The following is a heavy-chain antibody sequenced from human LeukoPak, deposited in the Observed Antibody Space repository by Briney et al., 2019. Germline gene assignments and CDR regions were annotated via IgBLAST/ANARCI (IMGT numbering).Heavy chain of an antibody. D-gene: IGHD3-22*01. V-gene: IGHV4-39*01. CDR3: ARHSMAHYDSHVSRPHFDY. CDR1: GGSISTGDYY. Sequence: SETLSLPCTVSGGSISTGDYYWAWIRQPPGKGLEWIGSIYYSGSTSYNPSLKSRVTISVDTSNNQFSLKLSSVTAADTAVYYCARHSMAHYDSHVSRPHFDYWGQGTLVSVSS. CDR2: IYYSGST. J-gene: IGHJ4*02.